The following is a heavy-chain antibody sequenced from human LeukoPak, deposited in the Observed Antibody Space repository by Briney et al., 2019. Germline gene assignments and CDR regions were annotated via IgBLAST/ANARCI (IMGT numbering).Heavy chain of an antibody. CDR3: ARDRALAVAGPEMGHYYNGMDV. CDR1: GGSISSHY. V-gene: IGHV4-59*11. CDR2: LDYSGTT. Sequence: TSETLSLTCAVSGGSISSHYWSWLRQPPGKGPEWIGYLDYSGTTNDNPSLKSRVTISVDTSKNQFSLKLSSVTAADTAVYYCARDRALAVAGPEMGHYYNGMDVWGQGTTVTVSS. J-gene: IGHJ6*02. D-gene: IGHD6-19*01.